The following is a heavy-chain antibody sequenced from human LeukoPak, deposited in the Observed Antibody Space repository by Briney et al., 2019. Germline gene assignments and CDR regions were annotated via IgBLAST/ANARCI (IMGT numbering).Heavy chain of an antibody. CDR3: AREAAKDTAVVTYAEYFDL. V-gene: IGHV3-7*03. CDR2: IKQDGSEK. D-gene: IGHD5-18*01. J-gene: IGHJ2*01. CDR1: GFTFSSYW. Sequence: GGSLRLSCAASGFTFSSYWMSWVRQAPGKGLEWVANIKQDGSEKYYVDSVKGRFTISRDNAKNSLYLQMNSLRAEDTAVYYCAREAAKDTAVVTYAEYFDLWGRGTLVTVSS.